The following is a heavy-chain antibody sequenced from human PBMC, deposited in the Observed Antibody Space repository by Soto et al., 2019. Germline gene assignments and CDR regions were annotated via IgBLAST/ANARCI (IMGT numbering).Heavy chain of an antibody. CDR2: INAGNGNT. D-gene: IGHD1-1*01. J-gene: IGHJ6*02. Sequence: ASVKVSCKASGYTFTSYAMHWVRQAPGQRLEWMGWINAGNGNTKYSQKFQGRVTITRDTSASTAYMELSSLRSEDTAVYYCARAPMEAGTTEYHSYGMDVWGQGTTVTVSS. CDR1: GYTFTSYA. CDR3: ARAPMEAGTTEYHSYGMDV. V-gene: IGHV1-3*01.